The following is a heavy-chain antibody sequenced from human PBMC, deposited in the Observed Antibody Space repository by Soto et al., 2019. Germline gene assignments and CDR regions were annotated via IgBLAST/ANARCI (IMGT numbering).Heavy chain of an antibody. CDR1: GFTFSSYA. Sequence: PGGSLRLSCAASGFTFSSYAMHWVRQAPGKGLEWVAVISYDGSNKYYADSVKGRFTTSRDNSKNTLYLQMNSLRAEDTAVYYCARDTVEMATILDYWGQGTLVTVSS. CDR2: ISYDGSNK. D-gene: IGHD5-12*01. CDR3: ARDTVEMATILDY. V-gene: IGHV3-30-3*01. J-gene: IGHJ4*02.